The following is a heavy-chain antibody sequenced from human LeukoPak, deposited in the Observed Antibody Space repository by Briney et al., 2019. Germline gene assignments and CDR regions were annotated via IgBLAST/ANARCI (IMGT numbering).Heavy chain of an antibody. Sequence: ASVKVSCKASGYTFTGYYMHWVRQAPGQGLEWMGIINPSGGSTSYAQKFQGRVTMTRDTSTSTVYMELSSLRSEDTAVYYCATDIEQQLAGGYWGQGTLVTVSS. CDR2: INPSGGST. CDR3: ATDIEQQLAGGY. CDR1: GYTFTGYY. D-gene: IGHD6-13*01. J-gene: IGHJ4*02. V-gene: IGHV1-46*01.